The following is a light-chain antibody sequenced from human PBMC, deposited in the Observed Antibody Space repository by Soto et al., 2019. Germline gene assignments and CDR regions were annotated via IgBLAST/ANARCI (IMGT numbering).Light chain of an antibody. V-gene: IGLV2-11*01. CDR3: SSFVGPYTYV. CDR1: SSDVGGYDY. Sequence: QSALTQPRSVSGSPGQSVTISCTGTSSDVGGYDYVSWYQHHPGKAPKVTIYDVSKRPSGVPDRFSGSKSGNTASLTISGLQAEDEAYYYCSSFVGPYTYVFGTGTKLTVL. J-gene: IGLJ1*01. CDR2: DVS.